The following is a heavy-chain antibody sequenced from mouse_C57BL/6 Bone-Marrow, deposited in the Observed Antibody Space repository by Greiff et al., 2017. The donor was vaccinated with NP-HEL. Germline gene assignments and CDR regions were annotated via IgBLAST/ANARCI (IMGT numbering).Heavy chain of an antibody. J-gene: IGHJ1*03. CDR1: GYTFTSYW. V-gene: IGHV1-7*01. Sequence: VQVVESGAELAKPGASVKLSCKASGYTFTSYWMHWVKQRPGQGLEWIGYINPSSGYTKYNQKFKDKATLTADKSSSTAYMQLSSLTYEDSAVYYCARDYGSSYWYFDVWGTGTTVTVSS. D-gene: IGHD1-1*01. CDR2: INPSSGYT. CDR3: ARDYGSSYWYFDV.